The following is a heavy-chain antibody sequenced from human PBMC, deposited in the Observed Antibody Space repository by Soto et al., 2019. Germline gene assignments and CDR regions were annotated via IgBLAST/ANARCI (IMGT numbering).Heavy chain of an antibody. D-gene: IGHD6-13*01. J-gene: IGHJ6*03. CDR3: ARDRGIAEAGKPVGYYYYYMDV. Sequence: ASVKVSCKASGYTFTSYYMHWVRQAPGQGLEWMGIINPSGGSTSYAQKFQGRVTMTRDTSTSTVYMEMSSLRSEDTAVYYCARDRGIAEAGKPVGYYYYYMDVWGKGTTVTVSS. CDR2: INPSGGST. CDR1: GYTFTSYY. V-gene: IGHV1-46*03.